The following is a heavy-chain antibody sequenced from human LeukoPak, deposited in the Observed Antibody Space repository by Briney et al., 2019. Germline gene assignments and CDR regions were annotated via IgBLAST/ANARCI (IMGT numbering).Heavy chain of an antibody. J-gene: IGHJ4*02. V-gene: IGHV3-48*03. D-gene: IGHD2/OR15-2a*01. CDR3: ARDGGTTALDY. CDR2: ISSSGRTI. Sequence: GGSLRLSCAASGFIFSSYEMSWVRQAPGKGLEWVSYISSSGRTIYYADSVKGRFTVSRDNAKNSLYLKMNSLSAEDTAVYYCARDGGTTALDYWGQGTLVTVSS. CDR1: GFIFSSYE.